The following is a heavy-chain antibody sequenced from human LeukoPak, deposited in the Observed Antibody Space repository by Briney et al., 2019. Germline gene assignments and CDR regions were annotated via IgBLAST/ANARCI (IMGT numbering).Heavy chain of an antibody. CDR2: MNPNSGNT. CDR3: ARILTYYDFWSGYYKLSGAKNWFDP. J-gene: IGHJ5*02. D-gene: IGHD3-3*01. V-gene: IGHV1-8*01. CDR1: GYTFTSYD. Sequence: ASVKVSCKASGYTFTSYDINWVRQATGQGLEWMGWMNPNSGNTGYAQKFQGGVTMTRNTSISTAYLELSSLRSEDTAVYYCARILTYYDFWSGYYKLSGAKNWFDPWGQGTLVTVSS.